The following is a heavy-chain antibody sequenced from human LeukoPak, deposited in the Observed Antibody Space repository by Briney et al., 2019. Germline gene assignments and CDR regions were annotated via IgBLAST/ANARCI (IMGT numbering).Heavy chain of an antibody. CDR3: VREVGRPKTFYFDS. V-gene: IGHV3-48*04. D-gene: IGHD3-16*01. CDR2: ISETI. J-gene: IGHJ4*02. CDR1: GFVFSRDN. Sequence: GGSLRLSCAASGFVFSRDNMNWVRQAPGKGLEWVAHISETIYYADSVQGRFTISRDNAKNSLYLQMSNLRVDDTAMYYCVREVGRPKTFYFDSWGRGTPVTVSS.